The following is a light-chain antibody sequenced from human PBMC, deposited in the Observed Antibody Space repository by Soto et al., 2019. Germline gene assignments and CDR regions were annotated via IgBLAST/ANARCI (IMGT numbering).Light chain of an antibody. CDR3: QSYDTGLTGHVL. CDR2: PPT. J-gene: IGLJ2*01. Sequence: QSVLTQPPSVSGAPGQRVTISCSGNSSNIGAGFDVHWYQQLPGAAPKLLIYPPTIRPSGVPDRFSGSKSDTSASLAITGLQIDDEADYSCQSYDTGLTGHVLFGGVTQLTV. V-gene: IGLV1-40*01. CDR1: SSNIGAGFD.